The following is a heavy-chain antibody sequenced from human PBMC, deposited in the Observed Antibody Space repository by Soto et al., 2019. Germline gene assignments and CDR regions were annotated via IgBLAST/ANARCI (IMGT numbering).Heavy chain of an antibody. Sequence: GGSLRLSCAASGFTFSSYAMSWVRQAPGKGLEWVSAISGSGGSTYYADSVKGRFTISRDNSKNTLYLQMNSLRAEDTAVYYCAKDLGYSPGFPDYYYYGMDVWGQGTTVTVSS. CDR2: ISGSGGST. D-gene: IGHD2-15*01. CDR1: GFTFSSYA. CDR3: AKDLGYSPGFPDYYYYGMDV. V-gene: IGHV3-23*01. J-gene: IGHJ6*02.